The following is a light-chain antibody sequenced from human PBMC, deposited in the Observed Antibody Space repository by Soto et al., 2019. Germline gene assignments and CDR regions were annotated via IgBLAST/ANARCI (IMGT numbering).Light chain of an antibody. CDR1: QTISSW. J-gene: IGKJ1*01. CDR2: KAS. V-gene: IGKV1-5*03. Sequence: DIQMTQSPSTLSGSVGDRVTITCRASQTISSWLAWYQQKPGEAPKLLIYKASTLKSEVPSRFSGSGSGTEFTLTISSLQPDDFATYYCQHYNSYSEAFGQGTKVDI. CDR3: QHYNSYSEA.